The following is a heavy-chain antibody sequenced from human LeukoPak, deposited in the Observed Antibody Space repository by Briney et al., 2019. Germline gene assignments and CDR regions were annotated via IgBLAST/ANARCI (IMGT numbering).Heavy chain of an antibody. Sequence: PSETLSLTCTVSGGSISSSSYYWGWIRQPPGKGLEWIGSIYYSGSTYYNPSLKSRVTISVDTSKNQFSLKLSSVTAADTAVYYCARDGIVVPAAMSNYYYMDVWGKGTTVTVSS. CDR3: ARDGIVVPAAMSNYYYMDV. D-gene: IGHD2-2*01. CDR1: GGSISSSSYY. CDR2: IYYSGST. J-gene: IGHJ6*03. V-gene: IGHV4-39*02.